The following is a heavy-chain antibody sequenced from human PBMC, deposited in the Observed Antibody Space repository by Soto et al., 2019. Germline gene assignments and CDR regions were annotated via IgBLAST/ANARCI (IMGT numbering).Heavy chain of an antibody. CDR2: IYRGGIT. V-gene: IGHV4-38-2*01. CDR3: AIGNPDWFDP. CDR1: GYSISSALY. J-gene: IGHJ5*02. D-gene: IGHD1-1*01. Sequence: PSETLSLTCAVSGYSISSALYWGWIRQPPGKGLEWIGTIYRGGITYYNPSLKSRVTISIDTSKNHFSLRLSSVTATDTAVYFCAIGNPDWFDPWGQGTLVTVSS.